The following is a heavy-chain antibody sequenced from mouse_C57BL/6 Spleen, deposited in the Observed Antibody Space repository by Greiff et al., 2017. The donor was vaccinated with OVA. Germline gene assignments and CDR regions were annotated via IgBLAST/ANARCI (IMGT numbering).Heavy chain of an antibody. CDR1: GFTFSSYT. Sequence: EVQLVESGGGLVKPGGSLKLSCAASGFTFSSYTMSWVRQTPEKRLEWVATISGGGGNTYYPDSVKGRFTISRDNAKNTLYLQMSSLRSEDTALYYCATSYYYGSSLFDYWGQGTTLTVSS. V-gene: IGHV5-9*01. CDR3: ATSYYYGSSLFDY. D-gene: IGHD1-1*01. CDR2: ISGGGGNT. J-gene: IGHJ2*01.